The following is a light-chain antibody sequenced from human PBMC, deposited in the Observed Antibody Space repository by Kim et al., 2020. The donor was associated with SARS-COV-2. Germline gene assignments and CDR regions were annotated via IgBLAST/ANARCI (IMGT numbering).Light chain of an antibody. CDR1: QDIRND. J-gene: IGKJ5*01. Sequence: SPSVGDRVTIPCRASQDIRNDLGWYQQNPGRAPKRLIYGASSLQSGVPSRFSGSGSGTEFTLTISSVQPEDFATYFCLQHNTDPITFGQGTRLEIK. CDR3: LQHNTDPIT. CDR2: GAS. V-gene: IGKV1-17*01.